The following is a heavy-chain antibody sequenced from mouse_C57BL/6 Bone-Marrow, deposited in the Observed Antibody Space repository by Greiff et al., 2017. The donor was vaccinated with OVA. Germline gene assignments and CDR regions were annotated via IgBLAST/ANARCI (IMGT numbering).Heavy chain of an antibody. CDR3: ARPYYGSSRWYLDV. D-gene: IGHD1-1*01. Sequence: VQLQQPGAELVRPGSSVKLSCKASGSTFTSYWMDWVKQRPGQGLEWIGNIYPSDSETHYNQKFKDKATLTVDKSSSTAYMQLSSLTSEDSAVYYCARPYYGSSRWYLDVWGTGTTVTVSS. V-gene: IGHV1-61*01. J-gene: IGHJ1*03. CDR1: GSTFTSYW. CDR2: IYPSDSET.